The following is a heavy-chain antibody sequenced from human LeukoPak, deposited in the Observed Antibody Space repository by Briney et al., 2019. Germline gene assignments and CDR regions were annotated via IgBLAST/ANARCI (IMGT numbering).Heavy chain of an antibody. Sequence: GRSLRLSCAASGFTLSNYGMHWVRQAPDKGLEWVAVISYDGSRKYYADSVKGRFTISRDNSKNTLYLQMNSLRGEDTAVYYCARGSGSGWPLDRWGQGALVTVSS. CDR2: ISYDGSRK. J-gene: IGHJ5*02. CDR3: ARGSGSGWPLDR. D-gene: IGHD6-19*01. CDR1: GFTLSNYG. V-gene: IGHV3-30*03.